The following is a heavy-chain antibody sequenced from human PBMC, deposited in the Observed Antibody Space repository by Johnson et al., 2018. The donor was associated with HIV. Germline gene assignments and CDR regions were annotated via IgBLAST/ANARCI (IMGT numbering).Heavy chain of an antibody. CDR3: AKDLELSPGTARAVGGSFDI. CDR1: GFTFSRYG. D-gene: IGHD6-19*01. V-gene: IGHV3-30*18. J-gene: IGHJ3*02. CDR2: ISYDGSNK. Sequence: QVQLVESGGGVVQPGRSLRLSCAASGFTFSRYGMHWVRQAPGTGLEWVAVISYDGSNKYYADSVKGRFTISRDHSKNTLYLQMNSLRAEDTAVYYCAKDLELSPGTARAVGGSFDIWGQGTMVTVSS.